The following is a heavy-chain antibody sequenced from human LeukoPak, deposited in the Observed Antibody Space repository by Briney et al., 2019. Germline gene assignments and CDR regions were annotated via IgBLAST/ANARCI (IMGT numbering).Heavy chain of an antibody. CDR3: ARGMYYSDSSGYYVLPPFDS. V-gene: IGHV4-59*01. J-gene: IGHJ4*02. CDR2: IYYSGST. D-gene: IGHD3-22*01. Sequence: SETLSLTCTVSGGSISSYYWSWIRQPPGKGLEWIGYIYYSGSTNYNPSLKSRVTISVDTSKNHFSLKLSSVTAADTAVYYCARGMYYSDSSGYYVLPPFDSWGQGTLVTVSS. CDR1: GGSISSYY.